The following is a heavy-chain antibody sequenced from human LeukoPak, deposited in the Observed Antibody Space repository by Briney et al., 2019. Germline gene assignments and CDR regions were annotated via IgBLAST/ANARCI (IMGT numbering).Heavy chain of an antibody. D-gene: IGHD4-17*01. J-gene: IGHJ3*02. CDR3: AKDFDGYGDYERAFDI. CDR2: ISSSGSTI. V-gene: IGHV3-48*03. CDR1: GFTFSSYE. Sequence: PGGSLRLSCAASGFTFSSYEMNWVRQAPGKGLEWVSYISSSGSTIYYADSVKGRFTISRDNSKNTLYLQMNSLRAEDTAVYYCAKDFDGYGDYERAFDIWGQGTMVTVSS.